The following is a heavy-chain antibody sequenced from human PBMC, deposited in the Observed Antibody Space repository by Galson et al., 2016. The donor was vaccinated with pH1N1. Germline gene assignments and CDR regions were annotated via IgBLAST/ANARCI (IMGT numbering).Heavy chain of an antibody. D-gene: IGHD2-15*01. Sequence: SLRLSCAASGFPFSDYWMHWVRQAPGKGLVWVARIDNDGSGTSHADSVRGRFAISRDNAENMLYLQMNSLRTDDTAVYYCARNWWGIDYWGQGILVAVSS. J-gene: IGHJ4*02. CDR1: GFPFSDYW. CDR2: IDNDGSGT. V-gene: IGHV3-74*01. CDR3: ARNWWGIDY.